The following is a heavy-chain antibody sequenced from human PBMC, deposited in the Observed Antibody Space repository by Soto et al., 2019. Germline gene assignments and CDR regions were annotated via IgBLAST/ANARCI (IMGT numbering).Heavy chain of an antibody. CDR2: INPSGGST. Sequence: GASVKVSCKASGYTFTSYYMHWVRQAPGQGLEWMGIINPSGGSTSYAQKFQGRVTMTRDTSTSTVYMELSSLRSEDTAVYYCARDQSRVTMVRGVTLSYYGMDVWGQVTTVTVSS. D-gene: IGHD3-10*01. J-gene: IGHJ6*02. V-gene: IGHV1-46*01. CDR1: GYTFTSYY. CDR3: ARDQSRVTMVRGVTLSYYGMDV.